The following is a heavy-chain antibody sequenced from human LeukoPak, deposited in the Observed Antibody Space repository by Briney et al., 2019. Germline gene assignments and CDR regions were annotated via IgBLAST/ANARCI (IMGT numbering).Heavy chain of an antibody. Sequence: GGSLRLSCTASGFTFGDFAMSWVRQAPGKGLEWVSDQSDTGYYRNYADSAKGRFTISRDNSKNTLRLQMNSLRVEDTAVYYCARKWHGGFDIWSQGAMVTVSS. J-gene: IGHJ3*02. V-gene: IGHV3-23*01. CDR3: ARKWHGGFDI. CDR1: GFTFGDFA. CDR2: QSDTGYYR. D-gene: IGHD2-8*01.